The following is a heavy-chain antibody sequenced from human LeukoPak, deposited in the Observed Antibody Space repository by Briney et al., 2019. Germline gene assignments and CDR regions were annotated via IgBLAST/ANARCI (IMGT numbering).Heavy chain of an antibody. CDR3: ARTLWWLRSYFDY. CDR2: INHSGST. D-gene: IGHD5-12*01. J-gene: IGHJ4*02. V-gene: IGHV4-34*01. CDR1: GGSFSGYY. Sequence: SETLSLTCAVYGGSFSGYYWSWIRQPPGKGLEWIGEINHSGSTNYNPSLKSRVTISVDTSKNQFSLKLSSVTAADTAVYYCARTLWWLRSYFDYWGQGTLVTVSS.